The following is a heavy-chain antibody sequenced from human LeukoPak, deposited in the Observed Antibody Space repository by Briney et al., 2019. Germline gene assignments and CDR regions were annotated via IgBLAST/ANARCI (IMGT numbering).Heavy chain of an antibody. V-gene: IGHV3-7*01. CDR3: ARDRGWIQHDI. J-gene: IGHJ3*02. CDR1: GFAFSDSW. Sequence: GGSLRLSCAASGFAFSDSWMTRIRQAPGKGLEWVAFIKGDGSAKKYVDSVKGRFTISRDNAKNSLFLQMNSLRAEDTAVYYCARDRGWIQHDIWGQGTMVTVSS. D-gene: IGHD5-18*01. CDR2: IKGDGSAK.